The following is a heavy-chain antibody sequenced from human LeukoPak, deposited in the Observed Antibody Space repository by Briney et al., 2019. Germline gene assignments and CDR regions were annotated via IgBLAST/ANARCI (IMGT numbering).Heavy chain of an antibody. J-gene: IGHJ4*02. CDR3: ARDSSPYYYDSSGYTGY. CDR2: ISSSSSTI. D-gene: IGHD3-22*01. CDR1: GFTFSSYS. V-gene: IGHV3-48*01. Sequence: GGSLRLSCAASGFTFSSYSMNWVRQAPGKGLEWVSYISSSSSTIYYADSAKGRFTISRDNAKNSLYLQMNSLRAEDTAVYYCARDSSPYYYDSSGYTGYWGQGTLVTVSS.